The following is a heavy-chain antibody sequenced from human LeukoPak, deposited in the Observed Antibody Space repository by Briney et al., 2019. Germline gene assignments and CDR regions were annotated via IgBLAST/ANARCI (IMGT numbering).Heavy chain of an antibody. V-gene: IGHV3-21*01. CDR3: ARGGRDYGFPFVY. D-gene: IGHD4-17*01. J-gene: IGHJ4*02. CDR2: ISSSSSYI. CDR1: GFTFSSYS. Sequence: GGSLRLSCAASGFTFSSYSMNWVRQAPGKGLEWVSSISSSSSYIYYADSVKGRFAISRDNAKNSLYLQMNSLRAEDTAVYYCARGGRDYGFPFVYWGQGTLVTVSS.